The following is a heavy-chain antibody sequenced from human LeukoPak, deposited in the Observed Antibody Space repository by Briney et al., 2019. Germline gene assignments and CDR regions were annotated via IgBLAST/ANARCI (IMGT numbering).Heavy chain of an antibody. Sequence: NSGRSLRLSCAASGFTFSNAWLSWVGQAPGKGLEWVGRIKSKTDGGTTDYAAPVKGRFTISRDDSKNTLYLQMNSLKTEDTAVYYCTTDIVATISDYWGQGTLVTVSS. V-gene: IGHV3-15*01. CDR2: IKSKTDGGTT. J-gene: IGHJ4*02. D-gene: IGHD5-12*01. CDR3: TTDIVATISDY. CDR1: GFTFSNAW.